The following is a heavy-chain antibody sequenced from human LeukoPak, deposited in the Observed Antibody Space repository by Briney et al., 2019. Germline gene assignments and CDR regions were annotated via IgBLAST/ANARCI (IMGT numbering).Heavy chain of an antibody. D-gene: IGHD6-6*01. CDR3: ATAVDTIAAQFDY. CDR1: GFNFNNYG. V-gene: IGHV3-30*03. J-gene: IGHJ4*02. CDR2: VSYDGSKK. Sequence: PGRSLRLSCAASGFNFNNYGLHWVRQAPGKGLEWVAVVSYDGSKKYYADSVKGRFTISRDNSKNTLYLQMNSLRAEDTAVYYCATAVDTIAAQFDYWGQGTLVTVSS.